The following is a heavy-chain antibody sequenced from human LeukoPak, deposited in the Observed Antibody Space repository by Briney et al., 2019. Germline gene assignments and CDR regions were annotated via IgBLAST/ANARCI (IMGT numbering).Heavy chain of an antibody. V-gene: IGHV3-30-3*01. CDR1: GFTFSSYA. CDR2: ISYDGSNK. D-gene: IGHD4-17*01. CDR3: ARDKPLGGDLDAFDI. Sequence: TGGSLRLSCAASGFTFSSYAMHWVRQAPGKGLEWVAVISYDGSNKYYADSVKGRFTISRDSSKNTLYLQMNSLRAEDTAVYYCARDKPLGGDLDAFDIWGQGTMVTVSS. J-gene: IGHJ3*02.